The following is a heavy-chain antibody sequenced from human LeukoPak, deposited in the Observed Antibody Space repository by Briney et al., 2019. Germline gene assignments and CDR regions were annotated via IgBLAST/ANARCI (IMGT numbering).Heavy chain of an antibody. J-gene: IGHJ4*02. V-gene: IGHV3-21*04. CDR3: ARQSGYGSGSYVGHFDY. Sequence: GGSLRLSCAASGFTFSSYEMNWVRQAPGKGLEWVSSISSSSSYIYYADSVRGRFTISRDNAKNSLYLQMNSLRAEDTAMYYCARQSGYGSGSYVGHFDYWGQGTLVTVSS. CDR1: GFTFSSYE. D-gene: IGHD3-10*01. CDR2: ISSSSSYI.